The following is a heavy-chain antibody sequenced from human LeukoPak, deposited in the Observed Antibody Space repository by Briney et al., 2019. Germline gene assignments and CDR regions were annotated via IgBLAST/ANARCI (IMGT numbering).Heavy chain of an antibody. Sequence: ASVKVSCKASGYTFTSYYMHWVRQAPGHGLEWMGIINPSGGSTSYAQKFQGRGTMTRDTSTSTVYMELSSLRSEDTAVYYCARDRGGGVDYWGQGTLVTVSS. D-gene: IGHD3-16*01. CDR1: GYTFTSYY. J-gene: IGHJ4*02. CDR3: ARDRGGGVDY. CDR2: INPSGGST. V-gene: IGHV1-46*01.